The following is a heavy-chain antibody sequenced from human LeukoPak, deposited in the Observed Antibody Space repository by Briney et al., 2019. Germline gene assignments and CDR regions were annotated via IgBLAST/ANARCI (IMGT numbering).Heavy chain of an antibody. D-gene: IGHD4-17*01. CDR1: GFTFSSYG. Sequence: PGGSLRLSCAASGFTFSSYGMHWVRQAPGKGLEWVAFIRYDGSNKYYADSVKGRFTTSRDNSKNTLYLQMNSLRAEDTAVYYCAKDRDYVGSYFDYWGQGTLVTVSS. J-gene: IGHJ4*02. CDR3: AKDRDYVGSYFDY. CDR2: IRYDGSNK. V-gene: IGHV3-30*02.